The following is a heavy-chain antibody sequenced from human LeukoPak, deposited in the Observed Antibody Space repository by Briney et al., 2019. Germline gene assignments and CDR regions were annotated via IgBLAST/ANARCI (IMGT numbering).Heavy chain of an antibody. CDR2: ISSDGSDT. J-gene: IGHJ6*02. CDR3: ARRPYSDTSGRLSDV. CDR1: GFSFSNYW. Sequence: GGSLRLSCAASGFSFSNYWMHWVRQAPGKGLVWVSRISSDGSDTIYADSVKGRFTMSRDNAKNTLYLQMNSLRAEDTAVYFCARRPYSDTSGRLSDVWGQGTTVTVSS. D-gene: IGHD3-22*01. V-gene: IGHV3-74*01.